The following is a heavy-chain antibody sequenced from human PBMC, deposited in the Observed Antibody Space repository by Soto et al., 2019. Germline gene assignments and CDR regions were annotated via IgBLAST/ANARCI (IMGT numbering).Heavy chain of an antibody. Sequence: GESLKISCAASGFTFNHYALNWVRQAPVQGLEWVSSISGTGGSTFYAGSAKGRFTISRDNSKNTLFLQMTSLRAEDTPLHYCGKGNSKWGTGAAFDIWGQGTMVTVSS. CDR3: GKGNSKWGTGAAFDI. V-gene: IGHV3-23*01. D-gene: IGHD7-27*01. CDR2: ISGTGGST. J-gene: IGHJ3*02. CDR1: GFTFNHYA.